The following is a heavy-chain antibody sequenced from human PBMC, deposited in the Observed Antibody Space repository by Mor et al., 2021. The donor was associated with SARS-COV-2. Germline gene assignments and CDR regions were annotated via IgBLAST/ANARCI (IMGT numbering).Heavy chain of an antibody. CDR3: ARMAYYDSSGLTDYYYMDV. D-gene: IGHD3-22*01. CDR2: IWFDGRHK. V-gene: IGHV3-33*01. J-gene: IGHJ6*03. Sequence: LEWVAVIWFDGRHKNFADSVKGRFTISRDNSKNTLYPQMNSLRAEDTAVYYCARMAYYDSSGLTDYYYMDVWGKGTTVTVSS.